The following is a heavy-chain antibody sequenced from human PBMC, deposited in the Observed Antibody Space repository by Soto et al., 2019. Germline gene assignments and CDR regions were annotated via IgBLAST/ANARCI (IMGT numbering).Heavy chain of an antibody. CDR1: GGTFSSYA. V-gene: IGHV1-69*06. Sequence: QVQLVQSGAEVKKPGSSVKVSCKASGGTFSSYAISWVRQAPGQGLEWMGGIIPIFGTANYAQKFQGRLTITADKSTSTAYMEMSSLRSEATAVYFFFSRRGGRYSYGYFDYWGQGTLVPVSS. J-gene: IGHJ4*02. D-gene: IGHD5-18*01. CDR3: FSRRGGRYSYGYFDY. CDR2: IIPIFGTA.